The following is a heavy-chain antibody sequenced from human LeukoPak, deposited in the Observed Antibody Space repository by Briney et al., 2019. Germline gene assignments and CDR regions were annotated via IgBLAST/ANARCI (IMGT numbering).Heavy chain of an antibody. D-gene: IGHD6-13*01. Sequence: TLSLTCAVSGGSISSSNWWSWVRQPPGKGLEWVAVISYDGSNKYYADSVKGRFTISRDNSKNTLYLQMNSLRAEDTAVYYCAKGRGSSSWYYFDYWGQGTLVTVSS. CDR2: ISYDGSNK. CDR3: AKGRGSSSWYYFDY. CDR1: GGSISSSN. V-gene: IGHV3-30*18. J-gene: IGHJ4*02.